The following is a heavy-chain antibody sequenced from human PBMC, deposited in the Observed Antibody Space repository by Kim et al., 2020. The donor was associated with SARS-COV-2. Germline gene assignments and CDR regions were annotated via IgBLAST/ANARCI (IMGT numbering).Heavy chain of an antibody. CDR1: GYSISSGYY. D-gene: IGHD5-18*01. Sequence: SETLSLTCTVSGYSISSGYYWGWIRQPPGKGLEWIGSIYHSGSTYYNPSLKSRVTISVDTSKNQFSLKLSSVTAADTAVYYCARDAGIQLWSHYLDYWG. J-gene: IGHJ4*01. V-gene: IGHV4-38-2*02. CDR3: ARDAGIQLWSHYLDY. CDR2: IYHSGST.